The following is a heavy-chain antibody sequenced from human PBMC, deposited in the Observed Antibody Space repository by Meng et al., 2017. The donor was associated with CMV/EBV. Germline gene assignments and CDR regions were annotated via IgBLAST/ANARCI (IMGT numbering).Heavy chain of an antibody. V-gene: IGHV4-34*01. J-gene: IGHJ4*02. CDR3: ARGPSYYYDRGYYFDY. CDR2: INHSGST. Sequence: SETLSLTCTVSGGSISSYYWSWIRQPPGKGLEWIGEINHSGSTNYNPSLKSRVTISVDTSKNQFSLKLSSVTAADTAVYYCARGPSYYYDRGYYFDYWGQGTLVTVSS. D-gene: IGHD3-22*01. CDR1: GGSISSYY.